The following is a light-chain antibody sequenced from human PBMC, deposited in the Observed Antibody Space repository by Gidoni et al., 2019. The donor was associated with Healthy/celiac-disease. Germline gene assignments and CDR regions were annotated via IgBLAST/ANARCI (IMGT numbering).Light chain of an antibody. J-gene: IGLJ2*01. CDR3: QAWDSTHVV. V-gene: IGLV3-1*01. Sequence: SYELNQPPSVSVSPGQTASITCSGDKWGDKYACWYQQKPGQSPVLVIYQDSKRPSGIPERFSGSNSGNTATLTISGTQAMDEADYYCQAWDSTHVVFGGGTKLTVL. CDR1: KWGDKY. CDR2: QDS.